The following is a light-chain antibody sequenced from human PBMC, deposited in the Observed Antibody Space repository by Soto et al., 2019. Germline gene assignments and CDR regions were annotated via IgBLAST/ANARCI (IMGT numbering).Light chain of an antibody. CDR2: GAS. Sequence: EIVLTQSPGTLSLSPEERATLSCRASQSVSSSYLAWYQQKPGQAPRLLIYGASSRATGIPDRFSGSGSGTDFTLTISRVEPEDFAVYYCQQRSNWPPWTFGQGTKVDIK. J-gene: IGKJ1*01. CDR1: QSVSSSY. CDR3: QQRSNWPPWT. V-gene: IGKV3D-20*02.